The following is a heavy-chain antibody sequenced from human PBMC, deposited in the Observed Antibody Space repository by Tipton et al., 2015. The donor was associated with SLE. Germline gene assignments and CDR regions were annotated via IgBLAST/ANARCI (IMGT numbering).Heavy chain of an antibody. CDR2: ISWDAVKI. D-gene: IGHD4-17*01. CDR1: GFNFNDYD. Sequence: QLVQSGGGLVQPGRSLRLSCAASGFNFNDYDMHWVRQAPGKGLEWVSGISWDAVKIDYADSVKGRFSISRDNAKNFLYLQMNSLRVEDTALYFCAKRHDDYDTQAFFDYWGQGTLVAVSS. CDR3: AKRHDDYDTQAFFDY. V-gene: IGHV3-9*01. J-gene: IGHJ4*02.